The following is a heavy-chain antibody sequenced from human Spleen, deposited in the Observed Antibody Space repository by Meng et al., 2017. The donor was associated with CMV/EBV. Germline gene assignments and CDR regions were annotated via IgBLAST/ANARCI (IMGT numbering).Heavy chain of an antibody. J-gene: IGHJ4*02. D-gene: IGHD4-11*01. Sequence: GGSLRLSCAASGFTFSNYAMTWVRQAPGKGLEWVSSITYSGGSTYYADSVKGRFTISRDNSKNTLYLQMNSLRAEDTAVYYCAKDRADYSNYVGFDYWGQGTLVTVSS. CDR3: AKDRADYSNYVGFDY. CDR1: GFTFSNYA. V-gene: IGHV3-23*01. CDR2: ITYSGGST.